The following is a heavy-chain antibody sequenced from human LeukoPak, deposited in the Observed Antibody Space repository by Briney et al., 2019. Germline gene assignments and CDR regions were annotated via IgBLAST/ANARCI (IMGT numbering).Heavy chain of an antibody. J-gene: IGHJ4*02. V-gene: IGHV3-23*01. CDR1: GFTFNTYA. D-gene: IGHD5-12*01. CDR2: IIGIGGST. Sequence: GGSPRLSCAASGFTFNTYAMTWVRQAPGKGLEWVSSIIGIGGSTYYADSVKGRFTISRDNSKSTLHLHMNSLRAEDTAVYFCAKDPGGGSYYFDSWGQGTQVTVSS. CDR3: AKDPGGGSYYFDS.